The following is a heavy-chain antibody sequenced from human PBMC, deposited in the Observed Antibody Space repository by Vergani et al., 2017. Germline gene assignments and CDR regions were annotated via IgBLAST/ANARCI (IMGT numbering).Heavy chain of an antibody. CDR2: ISAYNGIT. D-gene: IGHD1-26*01. V-gene: IGHV1-18*04. CDR1: GYTFTSYG. J-gene: IGHJ6*02. CDR3: ARDHPQPSWSYYRYYYGLDV. Sequence: QVQLVQSGAEVKKPGASVKVSCKASGYTFTSYGISWVRQAPGQGLEWMGWISAYNGITNYAQKVQGRVTMTTDTSTSTAYMELRSLRSDDTAVYYCARDHPQPSWSYYRYYYGLDVWGQGTTVTVSS.